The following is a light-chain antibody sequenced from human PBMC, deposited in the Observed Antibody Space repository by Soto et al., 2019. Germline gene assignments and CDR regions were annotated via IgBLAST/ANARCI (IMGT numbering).Light chain of an antibody. CDR2: GAS. Sequence: EIVMTQSPATLSVSPGERATLSCRASQSVSSNLAWYQQKPGQAPRLLIYGASTSATGIPARFSGSGSGTEFTLTISSLQSEDFAVYYCQQYNKWPPYTFGQGTKLAIK. J-gene: IGKJ2*01. V-gene: IGKV3-15*01. CDR3: QQYNKWPPYT. CDR1: QSVSSN.